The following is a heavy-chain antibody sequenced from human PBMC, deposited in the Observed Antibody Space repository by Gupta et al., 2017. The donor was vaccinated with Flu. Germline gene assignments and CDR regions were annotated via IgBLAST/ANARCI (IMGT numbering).Heavy chain of an antibody. D-gene: IGHD2-15*01. J-gene: IGHJ4*02. CDR1: FISHH. CDR3: ARGGPYCSGGSCYSLDY. V-gene: IGHV1-18*01. Sequence: FISHHMTWGRQAPGQGLEWMGWISAYNGNTNYAQKFQGRATMTTDTPTSTAYMELRSLRSDDTAVYFCARGGPYCSGGSCYSLDYWGQGTLVTVSS. CDR2: ISAYNGNT.